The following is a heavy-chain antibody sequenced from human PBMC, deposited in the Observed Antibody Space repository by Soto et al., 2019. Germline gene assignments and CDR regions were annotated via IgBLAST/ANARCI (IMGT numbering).Heavy chain of an antibody. J-gene: IGHJ6*02. CDR1: GYSFTSYW. Sequence: KVSCKGSGYSFTSYWIGWVRQMPGKGLEWMGIIYPGDSDTRYSPSFQGQVTISADKSISTAYLQWSSLKASDAAMYYCARRPGGSGFYYGMDVWGQGTTVTVSS. V-gene: IGHV5-51*01. D-gene: IGHD3-22*01. CDR3: ARRPGGSGFYYGMDV. CDR2: IYPGDSDT.